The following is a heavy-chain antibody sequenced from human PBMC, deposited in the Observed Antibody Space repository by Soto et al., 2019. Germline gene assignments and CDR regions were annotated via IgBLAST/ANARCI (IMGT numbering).Heavy chain of an antibody. CDR2: IYTSGST. J-gene: IGHJ6*02. D-gene: IGHD4-4*01. V-gene: IGHV4-4*07. CDR1: GGSISSCC. Sequence: PSETLSLTCTVSGGSISSCCWSWIRQPAGKGLEWIGRIYTSGSTNYNPSLKSRVTMSVDTSKNQFSLKLSSVTAADTAVYYCARGPMTTVTTTADYYYGMDVWGQGTTVTASS. CDR3: ARGPMTTVTTTADYYYGMDV.